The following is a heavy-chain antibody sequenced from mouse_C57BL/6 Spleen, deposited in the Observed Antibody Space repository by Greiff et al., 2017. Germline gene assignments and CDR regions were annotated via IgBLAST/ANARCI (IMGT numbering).Heavy chain of an antibody. J-gene: IGHJ2*01. D-gene: IGHD2-4*01. CDR3: ARGPYDYVDY. CDR1: GYTFTSYW. CDR2: IDPSDSYT. V-gene: IGHV1-69*01. Sequence: VQLQQPGAELVMPGASVKLSCKASGYTFTSYWMHWVKQRPGQGLEWIGEIDPSDSYTNYTQKFKGKSTLTVDKSSSTAYMQLSSLTSEDSAVYYCARGPYDYVDYWGQGTTLTVSS.